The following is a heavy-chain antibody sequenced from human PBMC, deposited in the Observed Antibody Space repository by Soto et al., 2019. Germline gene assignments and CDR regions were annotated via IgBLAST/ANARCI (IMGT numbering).Heavy chain of an antibody. V-gene: IGHV4-61*01. Sequence: SETLSLTCTVSGDSVSSGSYYWSWIREPPVKGLEWIGYIYYSGSTNYNPSLKSRVTISVDTSKNQCSLKLSSVTAADTAVEYCVRGEALMVYAASRGFDPWGQGTLVTVSS. CDR1: GDSVSSGSYY. D-gene: IGHD2-8*01. CDR3: VRGEALMVYAASRGFDP. CDR2: IYYSGST. J-gene: IGHJ5*02.